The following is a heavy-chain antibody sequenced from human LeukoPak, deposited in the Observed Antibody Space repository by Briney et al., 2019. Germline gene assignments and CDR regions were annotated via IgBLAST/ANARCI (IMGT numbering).Heavy chain of an antibody. V-gene: IGHV1-69*13. Sequence: ASVKVSCKASGYTFTGYYMHWVRQAPGQGLEWMGGIIPIFGTANYAQKFQGRVTITADESTSTAYMELSSLRSEDTAVYYCARGAVRYFDWLNWFDPWGQGTLVTVSS. CDR1: GYTFTGYY. CDR2: IIPIFGTA. D-gene: IGHD3-9*01. J-gene: IGHJ5*02. CDR3: ARGAVRYFDWLNWFDP.